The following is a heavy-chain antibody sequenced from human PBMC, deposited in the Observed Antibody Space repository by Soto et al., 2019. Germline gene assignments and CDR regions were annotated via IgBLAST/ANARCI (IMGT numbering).Heavy chain of an antibody. J-gene: IGHJ5*02. Sequence: SETLSLTCTISGGSFGTNYWSWIRQAPGKGLEWIGYTYHTGSTKYNPSLKSRATISVDTSKNQFSLTLTSAAAADTAVYYCATDSAGRGPFDPWGQGILVTVSS. CDR1: GGSFGTNY. CDR2: TYHTGST. CDR3: ATDSAGRGPFDP. V-gene: IGHV4-59*13. D-gene: IGHD3-10*01.